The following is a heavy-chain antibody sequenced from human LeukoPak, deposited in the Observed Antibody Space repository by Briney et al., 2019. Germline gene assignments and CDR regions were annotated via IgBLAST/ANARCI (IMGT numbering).Heavy chain of an antibody. CDR1: GVTFSSYT. CDR3: ATFDYGSGSYMGY. Sequence: GGSLRLSRAASGVTFSSYTMNWVRQAPGAGLEWVSFITSSSSYIYYADSVKGRFTISRDNAKNSLYLQMNSLRAEDTAVYYCATFDYGSGSYMGYWGQGTLVTVSS. J-gene: IGHJ4*02. CDR2: ITSSSSYI. V-gene: IGHV3-21*01. D-gene: IGHD3-10*01.